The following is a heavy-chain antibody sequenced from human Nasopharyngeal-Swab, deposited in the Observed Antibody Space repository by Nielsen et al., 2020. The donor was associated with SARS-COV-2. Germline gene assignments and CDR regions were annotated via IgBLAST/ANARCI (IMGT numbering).Heavy chain of an antibody. Sequence: SETLSLTCAVYGGSISSYYWSWIRQPPGKGLEWIGYIYYSGSTNYNPSLKSRVTISVDTSKNQFSLKLSSVTAADTAVYYCARNNYDFWSGHWFDPWGQGTLVTVSS. J-gene: IGHJ5*02. CDR1: GGSISSYY. CDR2: IYYSGST. V-gene: IGHV4-59*01. CDR3: ARNNYDFWSGHWFDP. D-gene: IGHD3-3*01.